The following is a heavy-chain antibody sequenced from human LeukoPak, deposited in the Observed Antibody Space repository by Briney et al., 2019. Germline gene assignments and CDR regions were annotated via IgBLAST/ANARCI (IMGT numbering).Heavy chain of an antibody. CDR1: EFTFSNYW. V-gene: IGHV3-7*01. CDR2: IKEDGSEK. CDR3: ARSASYSSSWYFIN. D-gene: IGHD6-13*01. J-gene: IGHJ4*02. Sequence: GGSLRLSCAASEFTFSNYWMSWVRQAPGKGLEWVANIKEDGSEKYFVDSVKGRFTISRDNVKNSLYLQMNSLRAEDTAVYYCARSASYSSSWYFINWGQGTLVTVSS.